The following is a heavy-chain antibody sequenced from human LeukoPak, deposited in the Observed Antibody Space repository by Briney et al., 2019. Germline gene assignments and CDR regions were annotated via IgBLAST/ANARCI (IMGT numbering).Heavy chain of an antibody. CDR1: GFTFSSYA. CDR3: ARRKVGNDAFDI. D-gene: IGHD2-2*01. Sequence: GGSLRLSCAASGFTFSSYAMSWVRQAPGKGLEWVSAISGSGGSTYYADSVKGRFTISRDNSKNTLYLQMNSLRAEDTAVYYCARRKVGNDAFDIWGQGTMVTVSS. V-gene: IGHV3-23*01. CDR2: ISGSGGST. J-gene: IGHJ3*02.